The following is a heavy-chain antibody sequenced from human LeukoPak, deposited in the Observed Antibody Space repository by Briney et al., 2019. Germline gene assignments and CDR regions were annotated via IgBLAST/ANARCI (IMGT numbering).Heavy chain of an antibody. CDR1: GGTFSSYA. J-gene: IGHJ4*02. V-gene: IGHV1-69*13. Sequence: EASVKVSCKASGGTFSSYAISWVRQAPGQGLEWMGGIIPIFGTANYAQKFQGRVTITADESTSTAYMELSSLRSEDTAVYYCARDSTGGRYYYDSSGYPSYFDYWGQGTLVTVSS. CDR2: IIPIFGTA. D-gene: IGHD3-22*01. CDR3: ARDSTGGRYYYDSSGYPSYFDY.